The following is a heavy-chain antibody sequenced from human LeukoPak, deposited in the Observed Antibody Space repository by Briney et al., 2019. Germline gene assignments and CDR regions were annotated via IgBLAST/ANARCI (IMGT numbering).Heavy chain of an antibody. V-gene: IGHV1-2*02. CDR3: ARPLSSGWYPDAFDI. CDR2: INPNSGGT. Sequence: ASVKVSCKASGYTFTGYYMHWVRQAPGQGLEWMGWINPNSGGTNYAQKFQGRVTMTRDTSISTAYMELSRLRSDDTAVYYCARPLSSGWYPDAFDIWGQGTMVTVSS. D-gene: IGHD6-19*01. J-gene: IGHJ3*02. CDR1: GYTFTGYY.